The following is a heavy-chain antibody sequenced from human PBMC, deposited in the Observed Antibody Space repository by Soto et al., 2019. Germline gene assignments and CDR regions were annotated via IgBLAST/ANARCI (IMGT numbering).Heavy chain of an antibody. V-gene: IGHV4-59*01. CDR1: GGSISSYY. CDR3: ARDRYGMDV. J-gene: IGHJ6*02. CDR2: IYYSVST. Sequence: SETLSLTCTVSGGSISSYYWSWIRQPPGKGLEWIGYIYYSVSTNYNPSLKSRVTISVDTSKNQFSLKLSSVTAADTAVYYCARDRYGMDVWGQGTTVTVS.